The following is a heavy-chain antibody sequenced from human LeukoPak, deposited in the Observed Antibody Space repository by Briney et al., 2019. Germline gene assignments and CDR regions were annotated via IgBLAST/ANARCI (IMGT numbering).Heavy chain of an antibody. CDR1: GGSVGAYT. CDR3: ARDLWEYSSSGYGVDY. CDR2: ISSGGTFI. D-gene: IGHD6-6*01. Sequence: GGSLRLSCVASGGSVGAYTLNWVRQAPGKGLEWVTSISSGGTFIYYTDSVKGRFTISRDDAKNSLFLQMNSLRGEDTAVYYCARDLWEYSSSGYGVDYWGQGTLVTVSS. V-gene: IGHV3-21*01. J-gene: IGHJ4*02.